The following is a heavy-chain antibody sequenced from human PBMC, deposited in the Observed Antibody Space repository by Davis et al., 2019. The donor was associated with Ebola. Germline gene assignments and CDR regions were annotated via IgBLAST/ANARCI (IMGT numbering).Heavy chain of an antibody. V-gene: IGHV3-23*01. D-gene: IGHD5-18*01. CDR2: IRASGDTA. CDR1: GFTFSSYA. J-gene: IGHJ5*02. CDR3: ASGLRGYSYGNWFDT. Sequence: GESLKISCAASGFTFSSYAMTWVRQAPGKGLEWVSAIRASGDTAYYADSVKGRFTISRDNSKNTLYLQMNSLRAEDTAVYYCASGLRGYSYGNWFDTWGQGTLVTVSS.